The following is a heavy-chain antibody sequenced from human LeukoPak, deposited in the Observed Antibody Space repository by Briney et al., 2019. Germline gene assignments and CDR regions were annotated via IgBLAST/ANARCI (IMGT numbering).Heavy chain of an antibody. CDR3: ARQKTRDGYNYYYGMDV. CDR2: IIPIFGTT. D-gene: IGHD5-24*01. J-gene: IGHJ6*02. V-gene: IGHV1-69*13. CDR1: GGTFSSYA. Sequence: SVKVSCKASGGTFSSYAISWVRQAPGQGLEWMGGIIPIFGTTNYAQKFQGRVTITADESTSTAYMELSSLRSEDTAVYYCARQKTRDGYNYYYGMDVWGQGTTVTVSS.